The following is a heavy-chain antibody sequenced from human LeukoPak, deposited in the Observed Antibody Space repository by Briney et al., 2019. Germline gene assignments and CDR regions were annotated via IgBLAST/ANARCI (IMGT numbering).Heavy chain of an antibody. CDR3: ARNYYDSSAYYYFDY. Sequence: GGSVTLSCAASGFTVSSKYMSWVRQAPGKGLEWVSLIYSGGGTYYADSVKGRFTISRDNSKNTLYLQMNSLRAEDTAVYYCARNYYDSSAYYYFDYWGQGTLVTVSS. V-gene: IGHV3-66*01. J-gene: IGHJ4*02. CDR2: IYSGGGT. D-gene: IGHD3-22*01. CDR1: GFTVSSKY.